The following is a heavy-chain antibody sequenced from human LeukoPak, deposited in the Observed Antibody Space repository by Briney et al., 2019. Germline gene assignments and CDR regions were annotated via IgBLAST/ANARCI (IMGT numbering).Heavy chain of an antibody. CDR2: IYPRDSDT. CDR3: ARRPITMVRGVPGWFDP. V-gene: IGHV5-51*01. Sequence: GASLKISCQGSGYLFASYWIGWVRPLPGKGLEWMGIIYPRDSDTIYSPSFQGQVTISADKSISTAYLQWSSLKASDTAMYYCARRPITMVRGVPGWFDPWGQGTLVTVSS. CDR1: GYLFASYW. J-gene: IGHJ5*02. D-gene: IGHD3-10*01.